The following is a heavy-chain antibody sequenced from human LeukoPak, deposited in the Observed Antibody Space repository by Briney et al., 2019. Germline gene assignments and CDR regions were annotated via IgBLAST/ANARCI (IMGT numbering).Heavy chain of an antibody. CDR2: ISSSGSTI. Sequence: GGSLRLSCAASGFTFSSYEMNWVRQAPGKGLEWVSYISSSGSTIYYADSVKGRFTISRDNAKNTLYLQMNSLRADDTAVYYCARSRWLDAFDYWGQGTLVTVSS. V-gene: IGHV3-48*03. CDR3: ARSRWLDAFDY. CDR1: GFTFSSYE. D-gene: IGHD6-19*01. J-gene: IGHJ4*02.